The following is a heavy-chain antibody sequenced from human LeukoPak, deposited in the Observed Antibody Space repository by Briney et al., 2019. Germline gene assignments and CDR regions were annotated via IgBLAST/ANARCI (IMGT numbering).Heavy chain of an antibody. V-gene: IGHV6-1*01. D-gene: IGHD6-19*01. CDR2: TYYRSKWYN. CDR3: ARDPSTWHSSGWYYFDY. Sequence: PSQTLSLTCAISWDSVSSNSAAWIWIRQSPSRGLEWLGRTYYRSKWYNDYAVSVKSRITINPDTSKNQFSLQLNSVTPEDTAVYYCARDPSTWHSSGWYYFDYWGQGTLVTVSS. CDR1: WDSVSSNSAA. J-gene: IGHJ4*02.